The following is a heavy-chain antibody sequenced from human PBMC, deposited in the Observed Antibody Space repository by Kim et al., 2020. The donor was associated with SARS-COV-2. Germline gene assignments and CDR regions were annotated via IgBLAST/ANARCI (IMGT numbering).Heavy chain of an antibody. D-gene: IGHD6-6*01. Sequence: SETLSLTCAVYGGSFSGYYWSWIRQPPGKGLEWIGEINHSGSTNYNPSLKSRVTISVDTSKNQFSLKLSSVTAADTAVYYCARAPPGYSSSSVWGVGWFDPWGQGTLVTVSS. CDR2: INHSGST. V-gene: IGHV4-34*01. J-gene: IGHJ5*02. CDR3: ARAPPGYSSSSVWGVGWFDP. CDR1: GGSFSGYY.